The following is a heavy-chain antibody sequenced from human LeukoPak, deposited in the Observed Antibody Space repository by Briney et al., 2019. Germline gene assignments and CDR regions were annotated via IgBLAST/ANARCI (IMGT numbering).Heavy chain of an antibody. Sequence: GGSLRLSCAASGFTFSSYSMNWVRQAPGKGLEWVSYISSSSSTIYCADSVKGRFTISRDNAKNSLYLQMNSLRAEDTAVYYCAREGGGYYDILTGYYPTFDYWGQGTLVTVSS. CDR1: GFTFSSYS. CDR2: ISSSSSTI. D-gene: IGHD3-9*01. CDR3: AREGGGYYDILTGYYPTFDY. V-gene: IGHV3-48*01. J-gene: IGHJ4*02.